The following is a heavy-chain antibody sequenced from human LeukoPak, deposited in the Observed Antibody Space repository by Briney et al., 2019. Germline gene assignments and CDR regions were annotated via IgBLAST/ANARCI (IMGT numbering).Heavy chain of an antibody. Sequence: QAGGSLRLSCAASGFTVSSNYMSWVRQAPGKGPEWVSVIYSGGRTYYADSVKGRFTISRDNSTNTVFLQMDSLRAEDTAVYYCTRESSSGYYLSYWGQGTLVTVSS. V-gene: IGHV3-66*01. J-gene: IGHJ4*02. CDR1: GFTVSSNY. CDR2: IYSGGRT. D-gene: IGHD3-22*01. CDR3: TRESSSGYYLSY.